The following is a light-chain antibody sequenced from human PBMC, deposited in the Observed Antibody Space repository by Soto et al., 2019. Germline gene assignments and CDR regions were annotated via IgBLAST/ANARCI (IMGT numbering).Light chain of an antibody. J-gene: IGKJ1*01. V-gene: IGKV1-5*03. CDR3: QQYHIYSWT. CDR1: QDIGTW. CDR2: RAS. Sequence: DIQMTQSPSTLSAPVGDRVTITCRASQDIGTWLAWYQQKPEKAPKVLIYRASHLESGVPSRFSASGSGTEFSLTINSLQADDFATYYCQQYHIYSWTFGQGTKVEIK.